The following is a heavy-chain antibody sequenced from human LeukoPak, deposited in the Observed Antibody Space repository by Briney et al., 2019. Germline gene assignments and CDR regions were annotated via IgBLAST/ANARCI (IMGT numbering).Heavy chain of an antibody. V-gene: IGHV1-2*04. CDR1: GYTFTGYY. Sequence: ASVKVSCKASGYTFTGYYMHWVRQAPGQGLEWMGWINPNSGGTNYAQKFQGWVTMTRDTSISTAYMELRSLRSDDTAVYYCARQVKTAMGEFDYWGQGTLVTVSS. CDR2: INPNSGGT. CDR3: ARQVKTAMGEFDY. J-gene: IGHJ4*02. D-gene: IGHD5-18*01.